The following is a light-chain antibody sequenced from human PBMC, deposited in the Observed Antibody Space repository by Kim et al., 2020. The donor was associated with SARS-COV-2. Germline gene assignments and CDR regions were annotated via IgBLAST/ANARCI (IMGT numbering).Light chain of an antibody. Sequence: SPGKTVTLSCRASQTVVNNFLSWYQQKPGQPPRLRIYETSIRATGTPDRFSGSGSGTGFTLTSTNLEPDDFAVYYCQQFGSSPPYSFGQGTKLEI. CDR3: QQFGSSPPYS. CDR2: ETS. V-gene: IGKV3-20*01. J-gene: IGKJ2*03. CDR1: QTVVNNF.